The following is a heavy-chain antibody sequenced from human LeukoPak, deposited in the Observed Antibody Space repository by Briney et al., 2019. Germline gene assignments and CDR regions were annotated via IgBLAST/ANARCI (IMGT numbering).Heavy chain of an antibody. CDR2: INHSGST. J-gene: IGHJ5*02. CDR1: GGSFSGYH. V-gene: IGHV4-34*01. Sequence: SETLSLTCAVYGGSFSGYHWSWIRQPPGKGLEWIGEINHSGSTNYNPSLKSRVTISVDMSKNQFSLKLSSVTAADTAVYYCARVAGGRYCSSTSCPQHLNWFDPWGQGTLVTVSS. CDR3: ARVAGGRYCSSTSCPQHLNWFDP. D-gene: IGHD2-2*01.